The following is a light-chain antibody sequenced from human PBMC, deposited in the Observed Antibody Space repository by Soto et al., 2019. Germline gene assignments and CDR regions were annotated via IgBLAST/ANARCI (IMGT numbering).Light chain of an antibody. CDR3: QQTYSNLWT. CDR2: AAS. V-gene: IGKV1-39*01. J-gene: IGKJ1*01. CDR1: QTVSRY. Sequence: DIQMTQSPSSLSSSVGDIFTITCRSSQTVSRYLNWYQQKSGTAPKLLIYAASTLHTGVPSRFSGRGSGTDFTLTINNLQREDFADYFCQQTYSNLWTFGQGTKVDIK.